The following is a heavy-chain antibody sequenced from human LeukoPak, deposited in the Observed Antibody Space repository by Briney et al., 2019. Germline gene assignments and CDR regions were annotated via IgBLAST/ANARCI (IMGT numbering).Heavy chain of an antibody. CDR2: ISASGDVT. Sequence: GGSLRLSCAASIFSFSTYPMGWVRQAPGKGLEWVSGISASGDVTFHADPVKGRFTISRDNSKHTLYLQMTSLRAEDTAEYYCAKSLFTSATGTGRAFHIWGQGKMVTVSS. D-gene: IGHD1-1*01. CDR1: IFSFSTYP. CDR3: AKSLFTSATGTGRAFHI. J-gene: IGHJ3*02. V-gene: IGHV3-23*01.